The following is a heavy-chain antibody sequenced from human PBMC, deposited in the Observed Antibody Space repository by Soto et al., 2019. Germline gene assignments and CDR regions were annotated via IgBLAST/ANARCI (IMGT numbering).Heavy chain of an antibody. J-gene: IGHJ4*02. D-gene: IGHD2-2*01. CDR3: ARSVVVPTAPDY. V-gene: IGHV1-18*01. Sequence: GASVKVSCKASGYTFTNSGISWVRQAPGQGLEWMGWINAYNGNTNYSQKLQGRVTITTDTSASTAYMELSSLRSEDTAVYYCARSVVVPTAPDYWGQGTLVTVSS. CDR1: GYTFTNSG. CDR2: INAYNGNT.